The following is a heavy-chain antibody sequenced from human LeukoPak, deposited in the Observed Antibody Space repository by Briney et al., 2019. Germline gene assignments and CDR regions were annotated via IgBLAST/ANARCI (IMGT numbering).Heavy chain of an antibody. Sequence: PGGSLRLSCAASGFSFNSYAMHWVRQATGKGLEWVSAIGTTGDTYYPGSEKGRFTISRENAKDSLYLQVNGLRAGDTAVYYCARALGWPDAFDIWGQGTMVTVSS. CDR1: GFSFNSYA. D-gene: IGHD6-19*01. J-gene: IGHJ3*02. V-gene: IGHV3-13*01. CDR2: IGTTGDT. CDR3: ARALGWPDAFDI.